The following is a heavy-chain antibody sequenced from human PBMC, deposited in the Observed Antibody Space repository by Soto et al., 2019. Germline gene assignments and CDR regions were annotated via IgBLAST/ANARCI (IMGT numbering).Heavy chain of an antibody. CDR1: GGSISSYY. CDR3: ARAGRWDRGNAFDI. D-gene: IGHD1-26*01. Sequence: SETLSLTCTVSGGSISSYYWSWIRQPPGKGLEWIGYIYYSGSTNYNPSLKSRVTISVDTSKNQFSLKLSSVTAADTAVYYCARAGRWDRGNAFDIWGQGTMVTVSS. CDR2: IYYSGST. J-gene: IGHJ3*02. V-gene: IGHV4-59*01.